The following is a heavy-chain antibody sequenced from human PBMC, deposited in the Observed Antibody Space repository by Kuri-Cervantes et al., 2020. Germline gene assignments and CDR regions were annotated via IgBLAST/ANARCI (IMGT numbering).Heavy chain of an antibody. J-gene: IGHJ6*03. D-gene: IGHD2-21*01. Sequence: GSLRLSCAVYGGSFSGYYWSWIRQPPGKGLEWIGEINHSGSTNYNPSLKSRVTISVDTSKNQFSLKLSSVTAADTAVYYCARLDIVVLKGNYYYYMDVWGKGTTVTVSS. CDR1: GGSFSGYY. V-gene: IGHV4-34*01. CDR3: ARLDIVVLKGNYYYYMDV. CDR2: INHSGST.